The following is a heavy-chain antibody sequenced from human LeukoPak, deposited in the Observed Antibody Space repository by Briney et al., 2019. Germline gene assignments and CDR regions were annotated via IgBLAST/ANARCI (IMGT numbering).Heavy chain of an antibody. Sequence: GGSLRLSCAASGFTFSSYSMNWVRQAPGKGLEWVSSISSSSSYIYYADSVKGRFTISRDNAKNSLYLQMNSLRAEDTAVYYCARESRDILTDCRAIDYWGQGTLVTVPS. CDR1: GFTFSSYS. V-gene: IGHV3-21*01. CDR2: ISSSSSYI. CDR3: ARESRDILTDCRAIDY. J-gene: IGHJ4*02. D-gene: IGHD3-9*01.